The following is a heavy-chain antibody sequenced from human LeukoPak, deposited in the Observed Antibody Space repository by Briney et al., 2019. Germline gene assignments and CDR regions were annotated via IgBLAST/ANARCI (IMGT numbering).Heavy chain of an antibody. CDR3: ARDRSGPMIVVADAFDI. CDR1: GFNLSSYW. Sequence: HPGGSLRLSCAASGFNLSSYWMHWVRQAPGKGLGWVSRINSDGSSTSYADSVKGRVTIFRDNAKNTLYLQMNRLRAEDTAVYYCARDRSGPMIVVADAFDIWGQGTMVTVSS. J-gene: IGHJ3*02. D-gene: IGHD3-22*01. CDR2: INSDGSST. V-gene: IGHV3-74*01.